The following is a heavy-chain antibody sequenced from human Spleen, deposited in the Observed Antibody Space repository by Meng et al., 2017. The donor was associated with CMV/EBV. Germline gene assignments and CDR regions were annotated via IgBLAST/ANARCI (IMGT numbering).Heavy chain of an antibody. Sequence: GYTFTGYYIHWVRQAPGQGLEWMGWINPNSGGTKFVEKFQGRVTMTRDTSISTAYMELSSLRSDDTAVYYCARPLGYCYSNICYLVYWGQGTLVTVSS. CDR3: ARPLGYCYSNICYLVY. CDR2: INPNSGGT. J-gene: IGHJ4*02. V-gene: IGHV1-2*02. CDR1: GYTFTGYY. D-gene: IGHD2-2*03.